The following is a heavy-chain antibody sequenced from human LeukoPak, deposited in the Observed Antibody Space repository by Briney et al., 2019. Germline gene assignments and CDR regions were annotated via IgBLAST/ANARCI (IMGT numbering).Heavy chain of an antibody. D-gene: IGHD2-2*01. Sequence: ASVKVSCKASGYTFTSYYMHWVRQAPGQGLEWMGIINPSGGSTSYAQKFQGRVTMTRDTSTSTVYMELSSLRSEDTAVYYCARTRPLGYCSSTSCLIALDAFDIWGQGTMVTVSS. V-gene: IGHV1-46*01. J-gene: IGHJ3*02. CDR3: ARTRPLGYCSSTSCLIALDAFDI. CDR1: GYTFTSYY. CDR2: INPSGGST.